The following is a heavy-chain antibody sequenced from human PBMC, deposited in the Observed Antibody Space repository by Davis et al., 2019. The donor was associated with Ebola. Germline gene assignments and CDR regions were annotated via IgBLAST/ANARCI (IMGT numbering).Heavy chain of an antibody. Sequence: GGSLRLSCAASGFTFSGSAMHWVRQAPGKGLEWVSVISGGGSTYYADSVRGRFTISRDSSKNTLYLQMNSLRAEDTAVYYCAGTTSFYHYATDVWGQGTTVTVSS. D-gene: IGHD1-1*01. V-gene: IGHV3-53*01. CDR3: AGTTSFYHYATDV. CDR1: GFTFSGSA. J-gene: IGHJ6*02. CDR2: ISGGGST.